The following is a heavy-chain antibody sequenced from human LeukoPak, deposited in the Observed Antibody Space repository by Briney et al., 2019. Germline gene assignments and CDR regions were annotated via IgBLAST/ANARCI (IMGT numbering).Heavy chain of an antibody. Sequence: KPSETLSLTCSVSGGSFSNKSHYWGWIRQPPGRGLEWIGSISYNRGTYYDPSLRSRVTISADTSKNQFSLKLSCVTAADTAVYYCARDSSGWYDPPDAFDIWGQGTMVTVSS. D-gene: IGHD6-19*01. CDR2: ISYNRGT. J-gene: IGHJ3*02. CDR3: ARDSSGWYDPPDAFDI. CDR1: GGSFSNKSHY. V-gene: IGHV4-39*07.